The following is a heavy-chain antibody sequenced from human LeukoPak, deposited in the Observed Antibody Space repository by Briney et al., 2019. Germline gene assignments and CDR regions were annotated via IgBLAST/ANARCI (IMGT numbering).Heavy chain of an antibody. CDR3: ARLVRGYGAPDY. J-gene: IGHJ4*02. V-gene: IGHV4-59*01. Sequence: PSETLSLTCTVSGGSISSYYWSWIRQPPGKGLEWIGYIYYSGSTNYNPSLKSRVTISVDTSKNQFSLKLSSVTAADTAVYYCARLVRGYGAPDYWGQGTLVTVSS. CDR2: IYYSGST. D-gene: IGHD3-16*01. CDR1: GGSISSYY.